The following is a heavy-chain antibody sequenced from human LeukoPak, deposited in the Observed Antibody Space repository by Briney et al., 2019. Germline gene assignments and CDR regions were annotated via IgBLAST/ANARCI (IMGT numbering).Heavy chain of an antibody. V-gene: IGHV3-23*01. Sequence: GGSLRLSCAASGXXFSNYAMRWVRQAPXXXXEWVSAISGDAATTFYADSVKGRFTISRDNSKTTLYLQMNSLRAEDTALYYCAKARDKWFEYWGQGTLVTVSS. J-gene: IGHJ4*02. CDR3: AKARDKWFEY. CDR1: GXXFSNYA. D-gene: IGHD1-26*01. CDR2: ISGDAATT.